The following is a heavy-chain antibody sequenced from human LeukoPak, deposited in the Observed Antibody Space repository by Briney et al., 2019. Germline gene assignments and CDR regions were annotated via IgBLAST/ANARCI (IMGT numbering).Heavy chain of an antibody. CDR2: IKQDGSEK. CDR1: GFTFSSDW. CDR3: ARDRDCSSTSCYIRAEYFQH. D-gene: IGHD2-2*02. J-gene: IGHJ1*01. V-gene: IGHV3-7*01. Sequence: PGGSLRLSCAASGFTFSSDWMSWVRQAPGKGLEWVANIKQDGSEKYYADSVKGRFTISRDNAKNSLYLQMNSLRAEDTAVYYCARDRDCSSTSCYIRAEYFQHWGQGTLVTVSS.